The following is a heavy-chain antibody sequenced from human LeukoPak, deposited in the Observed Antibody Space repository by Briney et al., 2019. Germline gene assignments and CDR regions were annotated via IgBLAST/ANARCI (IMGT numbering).Heavy chain of an antibody. CDR2: ISSSSSYI. CDR3: ARGDYGDPYDY. V-gene: IGHV3-21*01. J-gene: IGHJ4*02. D-gene: IGHD4-17*01. Sequence: GGSLRLSCAASGFTFSSYSMNWVRQAPGKGLEWVSSISSSSSYIYYADSVKGRFTISRDKAKNSLYLQMNILRAEDTAVYYCARGDYGDPYDYWGQGTLVTVSS. CDR1: GFTFSSYS.